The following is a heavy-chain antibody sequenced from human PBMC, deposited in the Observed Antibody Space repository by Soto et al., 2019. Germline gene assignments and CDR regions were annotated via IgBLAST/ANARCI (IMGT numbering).Heavy chain of an antibody. D-gene: IGHD4-17*01. J-gene: IGHJ5*02. V-gene: IGHV3-23*01. CDR3: AKDYDYCAYWEFDP. Sequence: GGSLRLSCAASGFTFSSDAMSWGRQAPGKGLEWVSAISGSGGSTYYADSVKGRFTISRDNSKNTLYLQMNSLRAEDTAVYYGAKDYDYCAYWEFDPWGQGTLFSVSS. CDR2: ISGSGGST. CDR1: GFTFSSDA.